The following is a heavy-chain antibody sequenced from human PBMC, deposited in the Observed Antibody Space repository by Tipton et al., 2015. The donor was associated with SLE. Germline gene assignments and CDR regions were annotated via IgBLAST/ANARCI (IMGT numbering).Heavy chain of an antibody. CDR1: GGSFSGYY. D-gene: IGHD3-16*01. CDR2: INNSGGT. J-gene: IGHJ4*02. V-gene: IGHV4-34*01. CDR3: ARGHDDYFDN. Sequence: TLSLTCAVYGGSFSGYYWSWIRQPPGKGLEWIGEINNSGGTNDNPSLKSRVTMSVDTSKKQISLKLSSVTAADTAVYYCARGHDDYFDNWGQGTLVTVSS.